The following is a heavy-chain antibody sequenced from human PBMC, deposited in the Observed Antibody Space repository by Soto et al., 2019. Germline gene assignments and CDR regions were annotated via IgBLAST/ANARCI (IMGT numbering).Heavy chain of an antibody. Sequence: EFQVMQSGGGLVQPGGSLRLACAASGFPFSTTDMSWVRQAPGKGLEWVSTISGGGETTYYADSVKGRFTISRDKFKNTVYLQMDGPRVDDTALYYCAKNSAWFNTWGQGDLVTVSS. CDR1: GFPFSTTD. J-gene: IGHJ5*02. CDR3: AKNSAWFNT. D-gene: IGHD3-10*01. V-gene: IGHV3-23*01. CDR2: ISGGGETT.